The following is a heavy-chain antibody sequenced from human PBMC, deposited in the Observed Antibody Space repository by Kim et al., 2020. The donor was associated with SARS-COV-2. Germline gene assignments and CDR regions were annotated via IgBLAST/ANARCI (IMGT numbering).Heavy chain of an antibody. D-gene: IGHD6-13*01. J-gene: IGHJ3*02. CDR3: ARDRSSSWYLYAFDI. V-gene: IGHV4-4*07. Sequence: PSLKSRVTMSVDTSKNQFSLKLSSVTAADTAVYYCARDRSSSWYLYAFDIWGQGTMVTVSS.